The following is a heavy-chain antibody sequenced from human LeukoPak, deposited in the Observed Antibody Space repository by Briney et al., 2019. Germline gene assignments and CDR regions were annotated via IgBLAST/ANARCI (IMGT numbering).Heavy chain of an antibody. Sequence: GGSLRLSCAASGFTFSSYAMSWVRQAPGKGLEWVSSISDSGGSTYCADSVKGRFTVSRDNSKNTLYLQMSSLRADDTAVYYCATPRGIVVVVAAPSFDFWGQGTLVTVSS. CDR2: ISDSGGST. J-gene: IGHJ4*02. CDR3: ATPRGIVVVVAAPSFDF. D-gene: IGHD2-15*01. CDR1: GFTFSSYA. V-gene: IGHV3-23*01.